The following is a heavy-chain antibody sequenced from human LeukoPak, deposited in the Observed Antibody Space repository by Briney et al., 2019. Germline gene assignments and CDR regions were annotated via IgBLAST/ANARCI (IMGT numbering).Heavy chain of an antibody. CDR1: GGTFSSYA. J-gene: IGHJ6*03. V-gene: IGHV1-69*05. Sequence: SVKVSCKASGGTFSSYAISWVRQAPGQGLEWMGRIIPIFGTANYAQKFQGRVTITTDESTSTAYMELSSLRSEDTAVYYCARGGVFYYYYMDVWGKGTTVTVSS. CDR2: IIPIFGTA. D-gene: IGHD2-8*01. CDR3: ARGGVFYYYYMDV.